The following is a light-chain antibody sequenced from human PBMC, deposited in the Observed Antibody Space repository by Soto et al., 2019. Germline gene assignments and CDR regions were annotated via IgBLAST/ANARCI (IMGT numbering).Light chain of an antibody. CDR2: GAS. V-gene: IGKV3-20*01. J-gene: IGKJ3*01. CDR3: QHYGGSPSFT. Sequence: EIVLTQSPGTLSLSPGERATLSCRASQSVSSSYLGWYQQKPGQAPRLLIYGASGRATGIPDRFSGSGSGTDFTLTISRLEPEDFAVYYCQHYGGSPSFTFGPGTKMDIK. CDR1: QSVSSSY.